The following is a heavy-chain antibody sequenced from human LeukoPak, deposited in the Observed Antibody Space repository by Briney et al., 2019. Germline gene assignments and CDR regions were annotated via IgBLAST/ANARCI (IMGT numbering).Heavy chain of an antibody. D-gene: IGHD2-15*01. J-gene: IGHJ6*02. V-gene: IGHV3-11*04. CDR3: AKGVVAATNAAYYGMDV. CDR2: ISISVSTI. CDR1: GFTFSDYY. Sequence: GGSLRLSCAASGFTFSDYYTSWIRHAPGEGLEWGSYISISVSTIYYTDSVKGRFTISRDNSKNTLYLQMNSQRPEDTAVYYCAKGVVAATNAAYYGMDVWGQGTTVTVSS.